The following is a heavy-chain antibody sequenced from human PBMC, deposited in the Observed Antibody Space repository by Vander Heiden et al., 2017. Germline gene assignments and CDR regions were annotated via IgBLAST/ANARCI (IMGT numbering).Heavy chain of an antibody. CDR3: ARDSGYLGGMDV. D-gene: IGHD2-15*01. CDR2: IGTAGDT. Sequence: EVQLVESGGGLVQPGGSLRLSCAASGFTFSSYDMHWVRQATGKGLEWVSAIGTAGDTYYPGSVKGRFTISRENAKNSLYLQMNSLRAGDTAVYYCARDSGYLGGMDVWGQGTTVTVSS. J-gene: IGHJ6*02. CDR1: GFTFSSYD. V-gene: IGHV3-13*01.